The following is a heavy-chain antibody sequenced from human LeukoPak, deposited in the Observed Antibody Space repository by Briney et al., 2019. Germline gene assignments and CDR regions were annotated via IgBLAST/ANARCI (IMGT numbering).Heavy chain of an antibody. V-gene: IGHV3-53*01. CDR3: ARDRRFGPGGHYYGLDV. CDR1: GFTVSSNY. Sequence: PGGSLRLSCAASGFTVSSNYMSWVRQAPGKGLEWVSVINSGGGTHYADSVKGRFTISRDTSKNTLSVQMNSLRAEDTAVYYCARDRRFGPGGHYYGLDVWGQGTTVTVSS. J-gene: IGHJ6*02. CDR2: INSGGGT. D-gene: IGHD3-10*01.